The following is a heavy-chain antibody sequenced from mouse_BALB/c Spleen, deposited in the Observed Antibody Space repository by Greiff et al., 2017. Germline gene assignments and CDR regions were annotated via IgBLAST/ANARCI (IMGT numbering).Heavy chain of an antibody. CDR3: ARSDDGYSAWFAY. V-gene: IGHV1S137*01. J-gene: IGHJ3*01. CDR2: ISTYYGDA. D-gene: IGHD2-3*01. Sequence: VKLMESGAELVRPGVSVKISCKGSGYTFTDYAMHWVKQSHAKSLEWIGVISTYYGDASYNQKFKGKATMTVDKSSSTAYMELARLTSEDSAIYYCARSDDGYSAWFAYWGQGTLVTVSA. CDR1: GYTFTDYA.